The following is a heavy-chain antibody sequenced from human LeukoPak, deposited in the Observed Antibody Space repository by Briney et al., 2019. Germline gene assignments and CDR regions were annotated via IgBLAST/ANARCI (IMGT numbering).Heavy chain of an antibody. Sequence: PSETLSLTCTVSGDSIISTNYYWGWIRQPPGKGLEWIGYIYYSGSTNYNPSLKSRVTISVDTSKNQFSLKLSSVTAADTAVYYCAREGRDGQTSRHWYFDLWGRGTLVTVSS. CDR1: GDSIISTNYY. CDR2: IYYSGST. CDR3: AREGRDGQTSRHWYFDL. J-gene: IGHJ2*01. D-gene: IGHD5-24*01. V-gene: IGHV4-61*05.